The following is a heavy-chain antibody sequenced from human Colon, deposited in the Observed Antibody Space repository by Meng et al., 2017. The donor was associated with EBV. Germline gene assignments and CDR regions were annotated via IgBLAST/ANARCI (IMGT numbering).Heavy chain of an antibody. Sequence: VPLQQVVAGLLSPSEILSSRFAACGWSFSRYYWSCIRQHPGKELEWIGEINHSGSTHYNPSLMSRLTTSVDTSKTQFSLKLSSVTAADTAVYYCARGDGSGSRNWCDPWGQGTLVTVSS. D-gene: IGHD3-10*01. J-gene: IGHJ5*02. CDR3: ARGDGSGSRNWCDP. V-gene: IGHV4-34*01. CDR1: GWSFSRYY. CDR2: INHSGST.